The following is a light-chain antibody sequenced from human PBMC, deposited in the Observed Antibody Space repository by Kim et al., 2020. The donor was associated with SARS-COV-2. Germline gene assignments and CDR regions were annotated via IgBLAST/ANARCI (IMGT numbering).Light chain of an antibody. CDR1: QGISSY. Sequence: IHLTQSPSSLSASVGDRVTITCRASQGISSYLAWYQQIPGKAPNLLIYDATTLQSGVPSRFSGGGSGTDFTLTISSLQPEDFATYYCQLINSFPPVFGPGTKVDIK. CDR2: DAT. CDR3: QLINSFPPV. J-gene: IGKJ3*01. V-gene: IGKV1-9*01.